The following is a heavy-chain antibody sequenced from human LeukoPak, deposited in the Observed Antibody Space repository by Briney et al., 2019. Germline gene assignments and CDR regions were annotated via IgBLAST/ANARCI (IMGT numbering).Heavy chain of an antibody. D-gene: IGHD1-14*01. V-gene: IGHV3-53*01. CDR3: ARDPVPEF. J-gene: IGHJ3*01. Sequence: PGGSLRLSCGGSGFTVSSSYMSWVRQAPGKGLECVSVISAVGDTNYADSVKGRFTMSRDISKNTVYLQMNSLRADDTAVYYCARDPVPEFWGQGTKVTVSS. CDR1: GFTVSSSY. CDR2: ISAVGDT.